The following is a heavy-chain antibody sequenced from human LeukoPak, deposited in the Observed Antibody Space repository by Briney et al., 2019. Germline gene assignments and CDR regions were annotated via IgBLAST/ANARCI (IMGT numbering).Heavy chain of an antibody. J-gene: IGHJ4*02. CDR3: ARTPYYYDSRHPLQVLHHFDY. D-gene: IGHD3-22*01. Sequence: KPSETLSLTCTVSGGSISSSSYYWGWIRQPPGKGLEWIGSIYYSGSTYYNPSLKSRVTISVDTSKNQFSLKLSSVTAADTAVYYCARTPYYYDSRHPLQVLHHFDYWGQGTLVTVSS. CDR2: IYYSGST. CDR1: GGSISSSSYY. V-gene: IGHV4-39*01.